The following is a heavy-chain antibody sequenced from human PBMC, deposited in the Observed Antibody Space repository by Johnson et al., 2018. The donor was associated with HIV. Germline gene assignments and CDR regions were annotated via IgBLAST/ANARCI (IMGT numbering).Heavy chain of an antibody. J-gene: IGHJ3*02. Sequence: LLVESGGGLVQPGRSLRLSCAASGFTFDDYAMHWVRQAPGKGLEWVSVIYSGDVYYADSVKGRFTISRDNSKNTLYLQMNSLRAEDTALYYCASSLHYYDSSGYRGAFDIWGQGTMVTVSS. CDR1: GFTFDDYA. V-gene: IGHV3-9*01. CDR2: IYSGDV. D-gene: IGHD3-22*01. CDR3: ASSLHYYDSSGYRGAFDI.